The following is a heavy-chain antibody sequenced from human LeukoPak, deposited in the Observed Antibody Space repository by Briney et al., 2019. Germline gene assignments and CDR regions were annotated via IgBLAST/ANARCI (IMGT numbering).Heavy chain of an antibody. CDR3: ARGGQGSSGPTDY. V-gene: IGHV3-7*01. Sequence: GGSLRLSCVASGFTFGNYWMSWVRQAPGKGLEWVANIKQGESERYYVDSVKGRFIISRDNAKNSLYLQMNSLRADDTALYYCARGGQGSSGPTDYWGQGTLVTVSS. CDR2: IKQGESER. D-gene: IGHD6-19*01. CDR1: GFTFGNYW. J-gene: IGHJ4*02.